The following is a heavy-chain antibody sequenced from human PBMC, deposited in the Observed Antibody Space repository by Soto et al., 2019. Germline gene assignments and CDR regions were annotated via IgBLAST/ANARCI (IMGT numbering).Heavy chain of an antibody. V-gene: IGHV1-46*01. CDR2: INPSGGST. CDR1: GYTFTSYY. D-gene: IGHD3-3*01. CDR3: ARDKGDFWSGYYRGYYYYGMDV. J-gene: IGHJ6*02. Sequence: ASVKVSCKASGYTFTSYYMHWVLQAPGQGLEWMGIINPSGGSTSYAQKFQGRVTMTRDTSTSTVYMELSSLRSEDTAVYYCARDKGDFWSGYYRGYYYYGMDVWGQGTTVTVSS.